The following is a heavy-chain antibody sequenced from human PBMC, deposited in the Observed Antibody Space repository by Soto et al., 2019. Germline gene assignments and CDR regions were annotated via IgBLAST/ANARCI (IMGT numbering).Heavy chain of an antibody. CDR3: ARGLGYCGSTSCYIWFDY. D-gene: IGHD2-2*02. CDR2: VSASGTST. Sequence: EVRLLESGGGLVQGGGSLRLSCAASGFTFNTYAMTWVRQAPGKGLEWVSTVSASGTSTYYADSVKGRFTISRDNSMDTLYLQMNSLRAEDTAVYYCARGLGYCGSTSCYIWFDYWGQGTLVTVSS. J-gene: IGHJ4*02. V-gene: IGHV3-23*01. CDR1: GFTFNTYA.